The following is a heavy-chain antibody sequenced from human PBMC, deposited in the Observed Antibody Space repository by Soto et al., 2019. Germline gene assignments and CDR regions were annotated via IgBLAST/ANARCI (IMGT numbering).Heavy chain of an antibody. CDR2: IYYSGST. J-gene: IGHJ5*02. V-gene: IGHV4-39*01. CDR1: GGSISSSSYY. CDR3: ASHPFFFGSFSPWFAP. Sequence: SETLSLTCTVSGGSISSSSYYWGWIRQPPGKGLEWIGSIYYSGSTYYNPSLKSRVTISVDTSKNQFSLKLSSVTAADTAVYYCASHPFFFGSFSPWFAPRGQGTLVPVSS. D-gene: IGHD3-10*01.